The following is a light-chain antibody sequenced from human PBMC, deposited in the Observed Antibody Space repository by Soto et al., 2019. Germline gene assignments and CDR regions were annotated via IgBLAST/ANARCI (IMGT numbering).Light chain of an antibody. CDR1: QSFRGL. J-gene: IGKJ1*01. CDR2: AAS. Sequence: EVVLTQSPVTLSLSPGERATLSCRASQSFRGLLAWYQQKPGQAPRLLIFAASNRATGIPDRFSGSGSGTDFTLTISRLEPEDFAVYFCQQYSSPPQTFGQGTKVEIK. V-gene: IGKV3-20*01. CDR3: QQYSSPPQT.